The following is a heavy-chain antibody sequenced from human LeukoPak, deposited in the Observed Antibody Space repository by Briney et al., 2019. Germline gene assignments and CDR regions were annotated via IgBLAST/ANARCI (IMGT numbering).Heavy chain of an antibody. V-gene: IGHV1-18*01. CDR1: GYTFTSYG. CDR3: ARAAQKWWIQLWSLQPHDY. Sequence: ASVKVSCKASGYTFTSYGISWVRQAPGQGLEWMGWISAYNGNTNYAQKLQGRVTMTTDTSTSAAYMELRSLRSDDTAVYYCARAAQKWWIQLWSLQPHDYWGQGTLVTVSS. CDR2: ISAYNGNT. D-gene: IGHD5-18*01. J-gene: IGHJ4*02.